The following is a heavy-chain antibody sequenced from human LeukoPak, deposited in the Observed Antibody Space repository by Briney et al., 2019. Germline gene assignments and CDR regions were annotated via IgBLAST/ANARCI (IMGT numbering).Heavy chain of an antibody. CDR2: INHYGST. V-gene: IGHV4-34*01. J-gene: IGHJ4*02. D-gene: IGHD3-10*01. CDR1: GESLSNYY. CDR3: ARRAVRGVMAH. Sequence: PSETLSLTCAVYGESLSNYYWSWIRQPPGKGLEWIGEINHYGSTNYNPSLKSRITISVDTSKNQFSLKLSSVTAADTAVYYCARRAVRGVMAHWGQGTLVTVSS.